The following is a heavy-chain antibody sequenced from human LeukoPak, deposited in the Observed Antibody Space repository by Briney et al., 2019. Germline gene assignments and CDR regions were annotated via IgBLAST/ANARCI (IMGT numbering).Heavy chain of an antibody. CDR2: IWYDGSNK. Sequence: GGSLRLSCAASGFTFSSYAMSWVRQAPGKGLEWVAVIWYDGSNKYYADSVKGRFTISRDNSKNTLYLQMNSLRAEDTAVYYCAREGAPYYDSSGYYYAFDYWGQGTLVTVSS. J-gene: IGHJ4*02. CDR3: AREGAPYYDSSGYYYAFDY. D-gene: IGHD3-22*01. V-gene: IGHV3-33*08. CDR1: GFTFSSYA.